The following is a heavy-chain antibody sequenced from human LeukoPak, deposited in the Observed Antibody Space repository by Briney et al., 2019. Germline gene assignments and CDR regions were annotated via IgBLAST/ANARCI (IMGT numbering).Heavy chain of an antibody. D-gene: IGHD3-22*01. CDR3: TYYFDSSGYYHDY. CDR1: GFTFSSYA. CDR2: IKSKSDGGTT. J-gene: IGHJ4*02. Sequence: GGSLRLSCAASGFTFSSYAMSWVRQAPGKGLEWVGRIKSKSDGGTTDYAEPMKGRFTFSRDDSKNTLYLQMNSLKTEDTAVYYCTYYFDSSGYYHDYWGQGTLVTVSS. V-gene: IGHV3-15*01.